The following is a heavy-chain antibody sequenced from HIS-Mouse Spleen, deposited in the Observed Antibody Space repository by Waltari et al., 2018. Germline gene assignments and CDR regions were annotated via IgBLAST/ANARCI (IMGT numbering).Heavy chain of an antibody. Sequence: QLQLQESGPGLVKPSETLSLTCTVSGCSISSSSYYWGWIRQPPGKGLEWIGSIYYSGSTYYNPSLKSRVTISVDTSKNQFSLKLSSVTAADTAVYYCASIVSSGCAFDYWGQGTLVTVSS. D-gene: IGHD5-12*01. CDR2: IYYSGST. CDR3: ASIVSSGCAFDY. CDR1: GCSISSSSYY. V-gene: IGHV4-39*07. J-gene: IGHJ4*02.